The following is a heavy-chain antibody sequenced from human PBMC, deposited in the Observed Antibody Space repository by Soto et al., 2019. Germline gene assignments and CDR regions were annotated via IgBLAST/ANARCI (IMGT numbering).Heavy chain of an antibody. J-gene: IGHJ4*02. CDR3: ARVADCSGGRCYFSVDY. D-gene: IGHD2-15*01. CDR2: IYYSGST. CDR1: GGSISSGDYY. V-gene: IGHV4-30-4*01. Sequence: SETLSLTCTVSGGSISSGDYYWSWIRQPPGKGLEWIGYIYYSGSTYYNPSLKSRVTTSVDTSKNQFSLKLSSVTAAGTAVYYCARVADCSGGRCYFSVDYWGQGTLVTVSS.